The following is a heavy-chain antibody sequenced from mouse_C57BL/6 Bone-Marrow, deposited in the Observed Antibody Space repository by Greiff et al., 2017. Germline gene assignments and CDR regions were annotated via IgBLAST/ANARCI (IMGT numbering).Heavy chain of an antibody. CDR1: GYTFTSYW. CDR2: IHPNSGST. J-gene: IGHJ2*01. D-gene: IGHD2-10*01. V-gene: IGHV1-64*01. Sequence: QVHVKQPGAELVKPGASVKLSCKASGYTFTSYWMHWVKQRPGQGLEWIGMIHPNSGSTNYNEKFKSKATLTVDKSSSTAYMQLSSLTSEDSAVYYCARPAYPFDDWGQGTTLTVSS. CDR3: ARPAYPFDD.